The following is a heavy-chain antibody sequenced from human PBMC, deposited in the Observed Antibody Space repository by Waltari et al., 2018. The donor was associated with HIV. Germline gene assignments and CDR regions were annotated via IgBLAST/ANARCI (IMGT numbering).Heavy chain of an antibody. V-gene: IGHV4-4*07. CDR1: GGSISSYY. Sequence: QVQLEESGPGLVKPPETLSLTCTVSGGSISSYYWSWTRLPAGKGLEWIGRIYTSGSTNYNPSLKSRVTLSVDTSMNQFSLKLSSVTAADTAVYYCARGLRLGELSLYKYAFDIWGQGTMVTVSS. CDR2: IYTSGST. D-gene: IGHD3-16*02. CDR3: ARGLRLGELSLYKYAFDI. J-gene: IGHJ3*02.